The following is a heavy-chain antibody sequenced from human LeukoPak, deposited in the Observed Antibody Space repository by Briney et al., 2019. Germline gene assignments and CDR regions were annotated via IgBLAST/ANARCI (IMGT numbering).Heavy chain of an antibody. V-gene: IGHV3-23*01. CDR3: VRRAAVRGMDF. CDR1: GFIFDTHT. J-gene: IGHJ6*02. Sequence: GGSLRLSCTASGFIFDTHTLTWVRQAPGKGQEWVASISGSGDSTNYGDSVKGRFTISRDNFKRTVHLEMSNLRADDTAMYYCVRRAAVRGMDFWGLGTTVIVSS. D-gene: IGHD1-14*01. CDR2: ISGSGDST.